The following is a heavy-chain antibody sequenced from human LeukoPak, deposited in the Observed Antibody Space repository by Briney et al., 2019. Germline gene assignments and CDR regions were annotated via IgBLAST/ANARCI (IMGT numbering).Heavy chain of an antibody. J-gene: IGHJ4*02. CDR3: ARGPMYYYGSGSLYYFDY. Sequence: ASVKVSCKASGYTFTNSDINWVRQATGQGLEWMGWMNPNSGNTGYAQKFQGRITITKNTSISTAYMELSSLRSEDTAVYYCARGPMYYYGSGSLYYFDYWGQGTLVTVSS. CDR2: MNPNSGNT. CDR1: GYTFTNSD. V-gene: IGHV1-8*01. D-gene: IGHD3-10*01.